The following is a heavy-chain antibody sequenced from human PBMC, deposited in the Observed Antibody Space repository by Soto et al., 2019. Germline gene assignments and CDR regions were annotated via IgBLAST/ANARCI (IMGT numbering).Heavy chain of an antibody. CDR1: GGSISSYY. D-gene: IGHD3-10*01. V-gene: IGHV4-59*01. CDR2: MYYSGST. J-gene: IGHJ4*02. Sequence: SETLPLTCTVSGGSISSYYWSWIRQPPGKGLEWIGCMYYSGSTYYNPSLKSRVTISVDTSKNQFSLKLSSVTAADTAVYYCARIISRRGFGNFDYWGQGTLVTVSS. CDR3: ARIISRRGFGNFDY.